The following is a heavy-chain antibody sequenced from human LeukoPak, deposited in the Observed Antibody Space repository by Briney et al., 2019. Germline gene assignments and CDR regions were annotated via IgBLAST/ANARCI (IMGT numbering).Heavy chain of an antibody. Sequence: GESLKISCKGSGYSFTSYWISWVRQMPGKGLEWMVRIDPSDSYNNYSPSFQGHVTISADKSISTAYLQWSSLKASDTAMYYCARQYCSGGSCYPNWFDPWGQGTLVTVSS. CDR3: ARQYCSGGSCYPNWFDP. J-gene: IGHJ5*02. CDR1: GYSFTSYW. CDR2: IDPSDSYN. D-gene: IGHD2-15*01. V-gene: IGHV5-10-1*01.